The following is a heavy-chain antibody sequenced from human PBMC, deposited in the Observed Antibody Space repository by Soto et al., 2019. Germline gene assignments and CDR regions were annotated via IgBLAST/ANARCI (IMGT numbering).Heavy chain of an antibody. D-gene: IGHD3-10*01. V-gene: IGHV4-39*01. J-gene: IGHJ5*02. Sequence: QLQLQESGPGLVKPSETLSLTCTVSGGSISSSSYYWGWIRQPPGKGLEWIGSIYYSGSTYYNPSLKSRVTISVDTSKNQFSLKLSSVTAADTAVYYCARHRYYGSGTVGWFDPWGQGTLVTVSS. CDR1: GGSISSSSYY. CDR3: ARHRYYGSGTVGWFDP. CDR2: IYYSGST.